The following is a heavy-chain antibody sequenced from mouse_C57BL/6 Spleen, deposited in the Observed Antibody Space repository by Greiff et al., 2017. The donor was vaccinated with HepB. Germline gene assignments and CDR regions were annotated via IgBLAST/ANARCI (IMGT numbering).Heavy chain of an antibody. V-gene: IGHV5-4*01. Sequence: EVKLMESGGGLVKPGGSLKLSCAASGFTFSSYAMSWVRQTPEKRLEWVATISDGGSYTYYPDNVKGRFTISRDNAKNNLYLQMSHLKSEDTAMYYCARDRAVYYSYFDYWGQGTTLTVSS. J-gene: IGHJ2*01. D-gene: IGHD1-1*01. CDR2: ISDGGSYT. CDR1: GFTFSSYA. CDR3: ARDRAVYYSYFDY.